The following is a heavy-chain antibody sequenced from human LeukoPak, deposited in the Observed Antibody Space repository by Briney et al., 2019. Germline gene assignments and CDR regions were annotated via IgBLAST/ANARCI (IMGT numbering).Heavy chain of an antibody. V-gene: IGHV1-46*01. Sequence: ASVKVSCKASGYTFTSYYMHWVRQAPGQGLEWMGIINPSGGSTSYAQKLQGRVTTTRDASTSTVYMELSGLRSEDTAVYYCARDLSGPSAFDIWGQGTMVTVSS. D-gene: IGHD5-12*01. J-gene: IGHJ3*02. CDR1: GYTFTSYY. CDR3: ARDLSGPSAFDI. CDR2: INPSGGST.